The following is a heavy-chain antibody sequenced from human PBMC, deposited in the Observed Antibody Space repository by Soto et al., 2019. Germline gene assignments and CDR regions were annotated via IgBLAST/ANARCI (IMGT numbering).Heavy chain of an antibody. CDR2: IIPIFGTA. CDR1: GGTFSSYA. J-gene: IGHJ6*02. Sequence: SVKVSCKASGGTFSSYAISWVRQAPGQGLEWMGGIIPIFGTANYAQKFQGRVTITADESTSTAYMELSSLRSEDTAVYYCARWALWFGELTSNATTYYYYYGMDVWGQGTTVTVSS. V-gene: IGHV1-69*13. CDR3: ARWALWFGELTSNATTYYYYYGMDV. D-gene: IGHD3-10*01.